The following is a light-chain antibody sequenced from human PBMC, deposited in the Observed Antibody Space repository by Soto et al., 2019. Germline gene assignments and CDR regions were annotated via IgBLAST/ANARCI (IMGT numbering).Light chain of an antibody. CDR1: SGHSSYA. J-gene: IGLJ3*02. CDR2: VNSDGSH. CDR3: QTWGTGRPWV. V-gene: IGLV4-69*01. Sequence: QPVLTQSPSASASLGASVKLTCTLSSGHSSYAIAWHQQQPEKGPRYLMKVNSDGSHSKGDGIPDRFSGSSSGAERYLSISSLQSEDEADYYCQTWGTGRPWVFGGGTKLTVL.